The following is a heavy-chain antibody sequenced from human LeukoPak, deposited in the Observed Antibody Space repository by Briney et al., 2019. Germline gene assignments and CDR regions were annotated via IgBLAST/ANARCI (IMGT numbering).Heavy chain of an antibody. CDR3: AKDLEWPSLRLYYYYYGMDV. CDR2: ISGSGAST. D-gene: IGHD3-3*01. V-gene: IGHV3-23*01. Sequence: GGSLRLSCAASGFTFSSYAMSWVRQAPGKGLEWVSTISGSGASTNYAHSVKGRFTISRDNSKNTLYLQMNSLRAEDTAVYYCAKDLEWPSLRLYYYYYGMDVWGQGTTVTVSS. CDR1: GFTFSSYA. J-gene: IGHJ6*02.